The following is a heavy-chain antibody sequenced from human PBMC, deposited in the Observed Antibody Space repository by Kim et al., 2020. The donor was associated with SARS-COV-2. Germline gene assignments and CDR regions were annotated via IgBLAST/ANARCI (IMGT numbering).Heavy chain of an antibody. CDR3: ARSWELPDTYYFDY. V-gene: IGHV4-30-4*01. J-gene: IGHJ4*02. Sequence: SETLSLTCTVSGGSISSGDYYWSWIRQPPGKGLEWIGYIYYSGITYYNPSLKSRVTISVDTSKNQFSLKLSSVTAADTAVYYCARSWELPDTYYFDYWGQGTLVTVSS. CDR2: IYYSGIT. D-gene: IGHD1-26*01. CDR1: GGSISSGDYY.